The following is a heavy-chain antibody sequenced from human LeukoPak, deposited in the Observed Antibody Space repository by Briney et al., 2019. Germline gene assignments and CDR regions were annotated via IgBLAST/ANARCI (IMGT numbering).Heavy chain of an antibody. CDR2: INYSGNT. CDR3: ARVGYEYVWGSYRYGWFDP. CDR1: GGSISSDNHY. D-gene: IGHD3-16*02. J-gene: IGHJ5*01. V-gene: IGHV4-31*03. Sequence: PSETLSLTCTVSGGSISSDNHYWSWIRQHPGKGLGWIGYINYSGNTHYNPSLKSRGTISVDTSKNQFSLKLNSVTAADTAVYYCARVGYEYVWGSYRYGWFDPWGQGTLVTVSS.